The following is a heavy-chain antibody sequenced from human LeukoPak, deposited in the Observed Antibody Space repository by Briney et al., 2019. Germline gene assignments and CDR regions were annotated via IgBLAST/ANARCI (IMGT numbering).Heavy chain of an antibody. D-gene: IGHD4-17*01. CDR3: ARGPRYGDPFDY. J-gene: IGHJ4*02. Sequence: SETLSLTCAVYGGSFSGYYWSWIRQPPGKGLEWIGEINHSGSTNYNPSLKSRVTISVDTSKNQFSLKLSPVTAADTAVYYCARGPRYGDPFDYWGQGTLVTVSS. V-gene: IGHV4-34*01. CDR2: INHSGST. CDR1: GGSFSGYY.